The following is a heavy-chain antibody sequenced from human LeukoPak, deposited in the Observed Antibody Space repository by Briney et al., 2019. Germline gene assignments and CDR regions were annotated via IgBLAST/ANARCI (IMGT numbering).Heavy chain of an antibody. Sequence: ASVKVSCKASGYTFTSYDINWVRQATGQGLEWMGWMNPNSGNTGYAQKFQGRVTMTRNTSISTAYMELSSLRSEDTAVYYCARVGVCSSTSCYGHFDYWGQGTLVTVSS. J-gene: IGHJ4*02. CDR1: GYTFTSYD. CDR3: ARVGVCSSTSCYGHFDY. CDR2: MNPNSGNT. V-gene: IGHV1-8*01. D-gene: IGHD2-2*01.